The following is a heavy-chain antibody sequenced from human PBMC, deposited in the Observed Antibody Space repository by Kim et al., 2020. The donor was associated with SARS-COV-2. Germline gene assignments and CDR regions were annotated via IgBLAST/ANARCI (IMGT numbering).Heavy chain of an antibody. V-gene: IGHV4-39*07. CDR1: GGSISSSSYY. CDR2: IYYSGST. CDR3: ARDWFGELFGSGFDY. J-gene: IGHJ4*02. D-gene: IGHD3-10*01. Sequence: SETLSLTCTVSGGSISSSSYYWGWIRQPPGKGLEWIGSIYYSGSTYYNPSLKSRVTISVDTSKNQFSLKLSSVTSADTAVYYCARDWFGELFGSGFDYWGQGTLVTVSS.